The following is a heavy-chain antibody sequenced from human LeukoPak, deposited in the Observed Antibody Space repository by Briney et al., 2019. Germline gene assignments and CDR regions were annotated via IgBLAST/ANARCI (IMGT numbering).Heavy chain of an antibody. CDR3: ARDPLSTNDFDI. J-gene: IGHJ3*02. V-gene: IGHV4-59*01. CDR2: INYSGTT. Sequence: SETLSLTCTVSGGSITNGYWNWIRQSPGKGLEWIGYINYSGTTNYNPSLRGRVTISVDTSKNQFSLKLSSVTAADTAVYFCARDPLSTNDFDIWGQGTMVTVSS. CDR1: GGSITNGY. D-gene: IGHD1-1*01.